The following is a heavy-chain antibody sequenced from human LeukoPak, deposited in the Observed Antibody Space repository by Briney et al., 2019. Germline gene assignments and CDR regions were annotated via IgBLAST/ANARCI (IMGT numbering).Heavy chain of an antibody. Sequence: PGGSLRLSCITSGFTFGDHAMTWVRQAPGKGLELVGFIRSIGYGETTEYAPSVKGRFTISRDNSNSIAYLQMNSLNTEDTGIYYCVRGPIQLWLHNGMDVWGPGTTVIVSS. V-gene: IGHV3-49*04. CDR1: GFTFGDHA. D-gene: IGHD1-1*01. CDR2: IRSIGYGETT. J-gene: IGHJ6*02. CDR3: VRGPIQLWLHNGMDV.